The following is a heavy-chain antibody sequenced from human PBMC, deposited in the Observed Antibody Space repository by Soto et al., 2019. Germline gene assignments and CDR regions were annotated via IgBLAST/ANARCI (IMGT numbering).Heavy chain of an antibody. D-gene: IGHD6-19*01. V-gene: IGHV4-39*01. J-gene: IGHJ4*02. CDR2: IYYSGST. CDR3: ARAGRDSSGWYRDY. CDR1: GGSISSSSYY. Sequence: SETLSLTCTVSGGSISSSSYYWGWIRQPPGKGLEWIGSIYYSGSTYYNPSLKSRVTISVDTSKNQFSLKLSSVTAADTAVYYCARAGRDSSGWYRDYWGQGTLVTV.